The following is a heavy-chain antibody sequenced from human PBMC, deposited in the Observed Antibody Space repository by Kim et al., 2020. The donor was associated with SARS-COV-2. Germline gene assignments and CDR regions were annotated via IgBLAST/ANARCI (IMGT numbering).Heavy chain of an antibody. V-gene: IGHV4-59*01. Sequence: SRVTISVDTSKNQFSLKLSSVTAADTAVYYCARESVEAAAGTSTAFGFDYWGQGTLVTVSS. D-gene: IGHD6-13*01. CDR3: ARESVEAAAGTSTAFGFDY. J-gene: IGHJ4*02.